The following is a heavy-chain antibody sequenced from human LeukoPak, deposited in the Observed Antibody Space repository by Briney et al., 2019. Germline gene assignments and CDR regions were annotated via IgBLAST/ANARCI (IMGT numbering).Heavy chain of an antibody. CDR1: GGSFSGYY. V-gene: IGHV4-34*01. Sequence: TSETLSLTCAVYGGSFSGYYWSWIRQPPGKGLEWIGEINHSGSTNYNPSLKSRVTISVDTSKNQFSLKLSSVTAADTAVYYCARGPRPTYYYGSGSYWPNDYWGQGTLVTVSS. CDR2: INHSGST. J-gene: IGHJ4*02. CDR3: ARGPRPTYYYGSGSYWPNDY. D-gene: IGHD3-10*01.